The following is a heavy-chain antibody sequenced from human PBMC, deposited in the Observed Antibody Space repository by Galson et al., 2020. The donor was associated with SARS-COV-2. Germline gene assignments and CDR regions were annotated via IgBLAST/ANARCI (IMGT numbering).Heavy chain of an antibody. CDR1: GFTFSSYS. V-gene: IGHV3-21*01. CDR2: ISSSSSYI. Sequence: GGSLRLSCAASGFTFSSYSMNWVRQAPGKGLEWVSSISSSSSYIYYADSVKGRFTISRDNAKNSLYLQMNSLRAEDTAVYYCATPRKYYDSSGTCDYWGQGTLVTVSS. J-gene: IGHJ4*02. CDR3: ATPRKYYDSSGTCDY. D-gene: IGHD3-22*01.